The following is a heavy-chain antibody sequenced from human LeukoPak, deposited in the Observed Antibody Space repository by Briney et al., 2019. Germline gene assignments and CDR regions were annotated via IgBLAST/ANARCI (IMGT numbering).Heavy chain of an antibody. D-gene: IGHD1-20*01. Sequence: ASVKVSCKASGYTFSGYSMHWVRQAPGQGLEWMGRINPNSGVTYYAQKFQGRVTMTSDTSITTAYMELSSLTSDDTVTYYCARDASNWSAFDSWGQGTLVIVSS. CDR3: ARDASNWSAFDS. CDR2: INPNSGVT. V-gene: IGHV1-2*05. CDR1: GYTFSGYS. J-gene: IGHJ5*01.